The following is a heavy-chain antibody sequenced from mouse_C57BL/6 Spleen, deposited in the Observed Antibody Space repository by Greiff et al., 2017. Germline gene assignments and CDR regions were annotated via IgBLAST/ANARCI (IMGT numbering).Heavy chain of an antibody. V-gene: IGHV1-55*01. CDR3: ARRVYSPSYYAMDY. D-gene: IGHD1-1*01. CDR1: GYTFTSYW. CDR2: IYPGSGST. J-gene: IGHJ4*01. Sequence: QVHVKQPGAELVKPGASVKMSCKASGYTFTSYWITWVKQRPGQGLEWIGDIYPGSGSTNYNEKFKSKATLTVDTSSSTAYMQLSSLTSEDSAVYYCARRVYSPSYYAMDYWGQGTSVTVSS.